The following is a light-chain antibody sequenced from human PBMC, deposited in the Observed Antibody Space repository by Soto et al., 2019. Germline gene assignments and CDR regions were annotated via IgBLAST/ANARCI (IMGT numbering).Light chain of an antibody. J-gene: IGKJ1*01. Sequence: EIVMTPSPATLSVSPGERATLSCRASQSVSSNLAWYQQKPGQAPRLLIYGAPTRATGIPARFSGTRSATDFTLTVSSLQSEDFAADYCRQHDNWPQTFGQGTKVDIK. CDR1: QSVSSN. CDR2: GAP. V-gene: IGKV3-15*01. CDR3: RQHDNWPQT.